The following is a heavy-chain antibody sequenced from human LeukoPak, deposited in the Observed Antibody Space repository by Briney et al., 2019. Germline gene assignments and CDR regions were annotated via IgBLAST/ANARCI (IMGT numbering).Heavy chain of an antibody. J-gene: IGHJ6*03. Sequence: SETLSLTCTVSGGSISSDYWSWIRQPPGKGPEWIGYIYYSGSTNYNPSFKSRVTILIDTSKNQFSLKLSSVTAADTAVYYCVRGDYDFWRGGYYYMDVWGKGTTVTVSS. CDR3: VRGDYDFWRGGYYYMDV. D-gene: IGHD3-3*01. CDR1: GGSISSDY. V-gene: IGHV4-59*01. CDR2: IYYSGST.